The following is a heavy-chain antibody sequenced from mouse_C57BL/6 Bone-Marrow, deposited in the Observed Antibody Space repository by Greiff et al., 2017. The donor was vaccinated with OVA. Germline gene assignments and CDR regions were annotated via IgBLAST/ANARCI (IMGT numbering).Heavy chain of an antibody. V-gene: IGHV1-53*01. CDR3: ARYYYGHWYFDV. Sequence: QVQLQQPGTELVKPGASVKLSCKASGYTFTSYWMPWVKQRPGQGLEWIGNINPSNGGTNYNEKFKSKVTLTVDKSSSTAYMQLSSLKSEDSAVYYCARYYYGHWYFDVWGTGTTVTVSS. D-gene: IGHD1-1*01. J-gene: IGHJ1*03. CDR2: INPSNGGT. CDR1: GYTFTSYW.